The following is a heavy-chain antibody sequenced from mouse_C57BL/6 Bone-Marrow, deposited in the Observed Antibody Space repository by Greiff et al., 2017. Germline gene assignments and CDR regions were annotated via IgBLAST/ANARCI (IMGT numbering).Heavy chain of an antibody. CDR3: ARSKYYAMDY. CDR1: GYTFTNYW. J-gene: IGHJ4*01. CDR2: FYPGGGYT. V-gene: IGHV1-63*01. Sequence: QVQLQQSGAELVRPGTSVKMSCTASGYTFTNYWIGWAKQRPGHGLEWIGDFYPGGGYTNYNEKFKGKATLTADKSSSTDYMQFSSLTSEDAAIYYGARSKYYAMDYWGQGTSVTVSS.